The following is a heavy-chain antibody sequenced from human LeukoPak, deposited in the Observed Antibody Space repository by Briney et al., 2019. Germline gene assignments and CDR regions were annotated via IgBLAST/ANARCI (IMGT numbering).Heavy chain of an antibody. CDR1: GGSISSGSYY. CDR3: ARVKFYYGSGSSNWFDP. V-gene: IGHV4-61*01. Sequence: SETLSLTCTVSGGSISSGSYYWSWIRQPPGKGLEWIGYIYCTGSTNHNPSLRSRVTISVDMSKNQFSLKLRSVTAADTAVYYCARVKFYYGSGSSNWFDPWGQGSLVTVSS. CDR2: IYCTGST. D-gene: IGHD3-10*01. J-gene: IGHJ5*02.